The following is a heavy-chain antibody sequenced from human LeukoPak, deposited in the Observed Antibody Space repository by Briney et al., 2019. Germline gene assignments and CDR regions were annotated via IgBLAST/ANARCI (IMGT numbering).Heavy chain of an antibody. J-gene: IGHJ4*02. D-gene: IGHD2-2*01. Sequence: SETLSLTCTVSGGSISSYYWSWIRQPPGKGLEWIGYIYYSGGTNYNPSLKSRVTISVDTSKNQFSLKLSSVTAADTAVYYCARFSSTSLNFDYWGQGTLVTVSS. CDR3: ARFSSTSLNFDY. V-gene: IGHV4-59*01. CDR2: IYYSGGT. CDR1: GGSISSYY.